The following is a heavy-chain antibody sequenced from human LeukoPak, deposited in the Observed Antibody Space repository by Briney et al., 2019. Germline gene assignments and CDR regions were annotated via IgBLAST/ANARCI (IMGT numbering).Heavy chain of an antibody. D-gene: IGHD6-13*01. CDR3: ARRYSRTWSNFDY. CDR1: GYSITTYW. CDR2: IYPGDSET. J-gene: IGHJ4*02. V-gene: IGHV5-51*01. Sequence: GESLKISCKGFGYSITTYWIGWVRQMPGKGLEWMGIIYPGDSETRYSPSFQGQVTISADKSITTAYLQWSSLKASDTAMYYCARRYSRTWSNFDYWGQGTLVTVSS.